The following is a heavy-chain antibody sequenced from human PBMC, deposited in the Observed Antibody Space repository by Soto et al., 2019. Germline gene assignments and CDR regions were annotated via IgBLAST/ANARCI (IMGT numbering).Heavy chain of an antibody. Sequence: QITLKESGPTLVKPTETLTLTCSFSGFSFSTSEVSVGWIRQPPGKALEWLALIYWDDDKRYSPSLKSRLTITKDTSKNQVVLTMTNMDPVDTATYYCAHRGIYGSGNWFDPWGQGTLVTVSS. CDR1: GFSFSTSEVS. CDR3: AHRGIYGSGNWFDP. D-gene: IGHD3-10*01. J-gene: IGHJ5*02. CDR2: IYWDDDK. V-gene: IGHV2-5*02.